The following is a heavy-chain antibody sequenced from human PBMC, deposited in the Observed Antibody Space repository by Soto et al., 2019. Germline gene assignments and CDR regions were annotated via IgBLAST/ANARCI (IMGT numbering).Heavy chain of an antibody. J-gene: IGHJ5*02. CDR1: GGSISSYY. V-gene: IGHV4-59*08. CDR3: ARAGLLAPARKYCSGGSCYSYWFDP. D-gene: IGHD2-15*01. CDR2: IYYSGST. Sequence: SETLSLTCTVSGGSISSYYWSWIRQPPGKGLEWIGYIYYSGSTNYNPSLKSRVTISVDTSKNQFSLKLSSVPAADTAVYYCARAGLLAPARKYCSGGSCYSYWFDPWGQGTLVTVSS.